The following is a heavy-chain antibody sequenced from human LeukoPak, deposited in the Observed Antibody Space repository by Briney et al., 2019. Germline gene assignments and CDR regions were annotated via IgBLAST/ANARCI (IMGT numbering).Heavy chain of an antibody. CDR3: AREREPTAFDY. CDR2: MYYSGSA. Sequence: PSQTLSLTCTVSGGSVSTGSYYWSWIRQPPGKGLEWIGYMYYSGSANYNPSLKSRVTISVDTSKNQFSLNLNCVTAADTAMYYCAREREPTAFDYWGQGTLVSVSS. CDR1: GGSVSTGSYY. D-gene: IGHD1-26*01. J-gene: IGHJ4*02. V-gene: IGHV4-61*01.